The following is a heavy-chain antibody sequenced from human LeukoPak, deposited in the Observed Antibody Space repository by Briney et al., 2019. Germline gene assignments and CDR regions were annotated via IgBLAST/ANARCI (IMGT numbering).Heavy chain of an antibody. D-gene: IGHD6-13*01. CDR1: GFTIDDYA. J-gene: IGHJ6*03. V-gene: IGHV3-43D*04. CDR2: ISWDGGST. Sequence: GGSLRLSCAASGFTIDDYAMHWIRQAPGKGLEWVSLISWDGGSTYYADSVKGRFTISRDNSKNSLYLQMNSLRAEDTALYYCVAAAGRYYYYYYMDVWGKGTTVTVSS. CDR3: VAAAGRYYYYYYMDV.